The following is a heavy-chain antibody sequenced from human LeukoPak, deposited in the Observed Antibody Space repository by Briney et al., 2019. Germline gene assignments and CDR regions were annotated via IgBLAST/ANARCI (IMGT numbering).Heavy chain of an antibody. CDR2: ISGSGGST. V-gene: IGHV3-23*01. CDR3: ANGRDGYNFDY. D-gene: IGHD5-24*01. Sequence: GGPLRLSCAASGFTFSSYAMSWVRQAPGKGLEWVSAISGSGGSTYYTDSVKGRFTISRDNSKNTLYLQMNSLRAEDTAVYYCANGRDGYNFDYWGQGTLVTVSS. CDR1: GFTFSSYA. J-gene: IGHJ4*02.